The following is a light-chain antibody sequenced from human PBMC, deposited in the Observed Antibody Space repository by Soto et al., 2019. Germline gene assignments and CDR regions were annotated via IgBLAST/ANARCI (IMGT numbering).Light chain of an antibody. CDR2: ETS. Sequence: EIVMSQSPGTLSVSPGERATLSCRASQNISSNLAWYQQKPGQAPRVLIYETSIRAPGIPARFSGSGSGTEFTLTITSLQSEDFAVYYCQQYNNWPQTFGQGTKVDIK. CDR3: QQYNNWPQT. J-gene: IGKJ1*01. V-gene: IGKV3-15*01. CDR1: QNISSN.